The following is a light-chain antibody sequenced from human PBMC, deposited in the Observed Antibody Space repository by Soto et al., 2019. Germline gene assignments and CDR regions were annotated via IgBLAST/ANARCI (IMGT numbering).Light chain of an antibody. CDR3: QHYNTYSPGT. Sequence: DIQMTQTPSTLSAFAGDRVTVTCRASQSFSSWVSWYQEKPGRGPKLLIYDASTWQSGVPSRFIGSGSGTEFTLSITSLQPDDFATYYCQHYNTYSPGTFGQGTKVDIK. J-gene: IGKJ1*01. CDR2: DAS. V-gene: IGKV1-5*01. CDR1: QSFSSW.